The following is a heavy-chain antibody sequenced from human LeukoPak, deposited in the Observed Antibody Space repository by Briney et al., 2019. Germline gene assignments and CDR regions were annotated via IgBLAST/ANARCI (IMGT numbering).Heavy chain of an antibody. CDR2: ISAYNGNT. D-gene: IGHD2-15*01. Sequence: ASVKVSCTASGYTFTSYGISWVRQAPGQGLEWMGWISAYNGNTNYAQKLQGRVTMTTDTSTSTAYMELRSLRSDDTAVYSCARGPDGVSSNSRGWFDPWGQGTLVTVSS. CDR3: ARGPDGVSSNSRGWFDP. CDR1: GYTFTSYG. V-gene: IGHV1-18*01. J-gene: IGHJ5*02.